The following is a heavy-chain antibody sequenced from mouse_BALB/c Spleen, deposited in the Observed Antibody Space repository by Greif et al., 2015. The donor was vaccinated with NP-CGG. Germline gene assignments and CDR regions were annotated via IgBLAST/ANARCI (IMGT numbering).Heavy chain of an antibody. CDR2: IYPGDGDT. Sequence: QVQLQQPGPELVKPGASVKISCKASGYAFSSSWMNWVKQRPGQGLEWIGRIYPGDGDTNYNGKFKGKATLTADKSSSTAYMQLSSLTSVDSAVYFCARADRYYYAMDYWGQGTSVTVSS. CDR1: GYAFSSSW. J-gene: IGHJ4*01. D-gene: IGHD2-14*01. CDR3: ARADRYYYAMDY. V-gene: IGHV1-82*01.